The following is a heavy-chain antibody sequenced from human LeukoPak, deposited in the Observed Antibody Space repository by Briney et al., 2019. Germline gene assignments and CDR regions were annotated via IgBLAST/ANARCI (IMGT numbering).Heavy chain of an antibody. Sequence: GGSLRLSCEASGFTFRSYWMTWVRQSPGKGLEWVAIIKPDGSDKFHVDSVKGRFTISRDNAKNSLYLQMNSLRAEDTAVYYCARGGGGPFDPWGQGTLVTVSS. CDR1: GFTFRSYW. CDR3: ARGGGGPFDP. J-gene: IGHJ5*02. CDR2: IKPDGSDK. V-gene: IGHV3-7*03. D-gene: IGHD2-21*01.